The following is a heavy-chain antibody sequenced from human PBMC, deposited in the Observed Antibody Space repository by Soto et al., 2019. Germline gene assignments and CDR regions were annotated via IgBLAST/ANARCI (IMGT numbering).Heavy chain of an antibody. CDR2: IYSGGST. J-gene: IGHJ4*02. V-gene: IGHV3-66*01. CDR3: AGTYWNYYYFDY. CDR1: GFTVSSNY. D-gene: IGHD1-7*01. Sequence: PGGSLRLSCAASGFTVSSNYMNWVRQAPGKGLEWVSVIYSGGSTYYADSVKGRFTISRDNSKNTLYLQMNSLRAEDTAVYYCAGTYWNYYYFDYWGQGTLVTVSS.